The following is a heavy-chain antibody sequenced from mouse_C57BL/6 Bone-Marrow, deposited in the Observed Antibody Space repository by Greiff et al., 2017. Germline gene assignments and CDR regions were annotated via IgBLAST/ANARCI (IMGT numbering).Heavy chain of an antibody. V-gene: IGHV1-56*01. J-gene: IGHJ3*01. CDR3: ARGSHYYGSGFAY. Sequence: VKLMESGPELVRPGASVTLSCKAPGYTFTSHWLQWVRQRPGQGLEWIGEIFPGSGSTDYNEKFKGKATMTVDPSSSTAYMQLSSLTSEDSAVYFCARGSHYYGSGFAYWGQGTLVTVSA. D-gene: IGHD1-1*01. CDR2: IFPGSGST. CDR1: GYTFTSHW.